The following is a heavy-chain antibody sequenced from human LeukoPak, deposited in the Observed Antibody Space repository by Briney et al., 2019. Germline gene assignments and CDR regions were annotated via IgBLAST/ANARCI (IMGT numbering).Heavy chain of an antibody. CDR1: GFTFSSHW. CDR3: VRSGGY. D-gene: IGHD1-26*01. Sequence: GVSLRLSCAASGFTFSSHWMNWVRQAPGKGLEWVANIKEDGSEKYYVDSVKGRFTISRDNAKNSLCLQMNSLRAVDTAIYYCVRSGGYWGQGTLVTVSS. J-gene: IGHJ4*02. CDR2: IKEDGSEK. V-gene: IGHV3-7*05.